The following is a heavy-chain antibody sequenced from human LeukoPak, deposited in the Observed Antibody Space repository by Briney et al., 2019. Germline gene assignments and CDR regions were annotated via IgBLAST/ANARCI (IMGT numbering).Heavy chain of an antibody. Sequence: GESLKISCKGSGYSFTSYWIGWVRQMPGKGLEWMGIIYPGDSDTRYSPSFQGQVTISADKSISTAYLQWSSLKASDTAIYYCARTIFTTGSGSYYHYYYYGMDVWGQGTTVTVSS. J-gene: IGHJ6*02. V-gene: IGHV5-51*01. CDR1: GYSFTSYW. CDR2: IYPGDSDT. D-gene: IGHD3-10*01. CDR3: ARTIFTTGSGSYYHYYYYGMDV.